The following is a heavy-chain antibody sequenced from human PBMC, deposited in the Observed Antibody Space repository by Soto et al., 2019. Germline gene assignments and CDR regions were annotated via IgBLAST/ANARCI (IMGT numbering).Heavy chain of an antibody. D-gene: IGHD6-19*01. J-gene: IGHJ4*02. CDR1: GFTFSNVW. V-gene: IGHV3-15*07. CDR3: ITDPIGWYRDH. CDR2: INSKTDGETT. Sequence: EVQLVEAGGALVKPGESLRLSCAASGFTFSNVWMNWVRQAPGKGLEWVGRINSKTDGETTDYAADVDGRFSISRDDSENTLYLQINSLKIEDTGVYYCITDPIGWYRDHWGQGTLVTVSS.